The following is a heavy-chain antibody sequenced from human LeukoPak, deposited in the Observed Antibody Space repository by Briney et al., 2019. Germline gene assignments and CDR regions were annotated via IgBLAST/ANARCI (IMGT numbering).Heavy chain of an antibody. CDR2: IYHSGST. Sequence: SETLSLTCAVSGGSISSSNWWSWVRQPPGKGLEWIGEIYHSGSTNYNPSLKSRVTISVDTSRNQFSLKLSSVTAADTAVYYCARVGSSGYLTFDYWGQGTLVTVSS. V-gene: IGHV4-4*02. CDR1: GGSISSSNW. D-gene: IGHD3-22*01. J-gene: IGHJ4*02. CDR3: ARVGSSGYLTFDY.